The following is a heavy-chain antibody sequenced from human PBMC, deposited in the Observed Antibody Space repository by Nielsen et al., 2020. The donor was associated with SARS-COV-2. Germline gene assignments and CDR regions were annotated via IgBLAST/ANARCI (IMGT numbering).Heavy chain of an antibody. J-gene: IGHJ4*02. V-gene: IGHV3-30*03. CDR3: ARDSSGWYLDY. Sequence: GESLKISCAASGFTFSSYGMHWVRQAPGKGLEWVAVISYDGSNKYYADSVKGRFTISRDNSKNTLYLQMNSLRAEDTAVYYCARDSSGWYLDYWGQGTLVTVSS. D-gene: IGHD6-19*01. CDR2: ISYDGSNK. CDR1: GFTFSSYG.